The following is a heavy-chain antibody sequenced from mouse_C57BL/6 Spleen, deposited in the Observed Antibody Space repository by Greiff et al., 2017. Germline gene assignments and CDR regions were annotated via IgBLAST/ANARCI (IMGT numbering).Heavy chain of an antibody. V-gene: IGHV5-6*01. CDR1: GFTFSSYG. CDR2: ISSGGSYT. Sequence: EVKLVESGGDLVKPGGSLKLSCAASGFTFSSYGMSWVRQTPDKRLEWVATISSGGSYTYYPDSVKGRFTISRDNAKNTLYLHMSSLKSKDTAMYYWARGAYGSSHFDYWGQGPTLTVSS. CDR3: ARGAYGSSHFDY. D-gene: IGHD1-1*01. J-gene: IGHJ2*01.